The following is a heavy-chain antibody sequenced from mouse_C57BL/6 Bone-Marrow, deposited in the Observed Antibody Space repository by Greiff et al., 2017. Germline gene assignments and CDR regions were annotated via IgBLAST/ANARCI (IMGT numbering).Heavy chain of an antibody. CDR2: IYPRSGNT. CDR3: TREGCDYYAMDY. Sequence: QVQLQQSGAELARPGASVKLSCKASGYTFTSYGISWVKQRPGQGLEWIGEIYPRSGNTYYNEKFKGKATLTADKSSSAAYMELRSLTSEDSAFXCCTREGCDYYAMDYWGQGTSVTVSS. J-gene: IGHJ4*01. V-gene: IGHV1-81*01. CDR1: GYTFTSYG.